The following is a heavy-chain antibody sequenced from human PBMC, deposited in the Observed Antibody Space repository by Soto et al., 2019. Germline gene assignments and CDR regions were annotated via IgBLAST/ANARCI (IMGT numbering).Heavy chain of an antibody. CDR3: AREDAEYSSSSFNYYYGMDV. D-gene: IGHD6-6*01. V-gene: IGHV6-1*01. J-gene: IGHJ6*02. Sequence: TLSLTCAISGDSVSSNSAAWNWIRQSPSRGLEWLGRTYYRSKWYNDYAVSVKSRITINPDTSKNQFSLQLNSVTPEDTAVYYCAREDAEYSSSSFNYYYGMDVWGQGTTVTVSS. CDR2: TYYRSKWYN. CDR1: GDSVSSNSAA.